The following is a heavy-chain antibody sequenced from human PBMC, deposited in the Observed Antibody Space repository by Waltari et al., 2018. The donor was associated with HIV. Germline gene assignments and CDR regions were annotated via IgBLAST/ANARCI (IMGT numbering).Heavy chain of an antibody. J-gene: IGHJ4*02. D-gene: IGHD2-2*01. CDR2: INHRGST. CDR3: ARGSIVLVPAATNYFDY. V-gene: IGHV4-34*01. CDR1: GASFRGYY. Sequence: QVQLQQWGAGLLKPSETLSLTCAGSGASFRGYYWTWIRQPPGKGLEWIGEINHRGSTNYNPSLKSRVTISVDTSKNQFSLKLSSVTAADTAVYYCARGSIVLVPAATNYFDYWGQGTLVTVSS.